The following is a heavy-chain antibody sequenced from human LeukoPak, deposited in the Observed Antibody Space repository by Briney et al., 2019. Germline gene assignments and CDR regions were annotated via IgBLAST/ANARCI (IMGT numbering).Heavy chain of an antibody. Sequence: SSETLSLTCTFSGGSISSYYWSWIRQPPGKELEWIGYIYYSGITNYNPSLKGRVTISVDTSKNQFSLKLTSVTAADTAVYYCASCDGNSPFDYWGQGTLVTVSS. J-gene: IGHJ4*02. CDR1: GGSISSYY. CDR3: ASCDGNSPFDY. V-gene: IGHV4-59*01. D-gene: IGHD4-23*01. CDR2: IYYSGIT.